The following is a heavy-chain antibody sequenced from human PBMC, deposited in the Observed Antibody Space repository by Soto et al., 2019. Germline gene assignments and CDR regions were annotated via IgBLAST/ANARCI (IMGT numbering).Heavy chain of an antibody. V-gene: IGHV3-30-3*01. CDR1: GFTFSSYA. J-gene: IGHJ3*01. Sequence: LRLSCAASGFTFSSYAMHWVRQAPGKGLEWVAVISYDGSNKYYADSVKGRFTISRDNSKNTLYLQMNSLRAEDTAVYYCARDGYYDILTGYPLSDDAFDVWGQGTMVTVSS. CDR2: ISYDGSNK. CDR3: ARDGYYDILTGYPLSDDAFDV. D-gene: IGHD3-9*01.